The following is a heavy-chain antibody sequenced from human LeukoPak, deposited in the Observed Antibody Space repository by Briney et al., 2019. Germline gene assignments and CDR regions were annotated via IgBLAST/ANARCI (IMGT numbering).Heavy chain of an antibody. CDR3: VEEWPSFDY. D-gene: IGHD3-3*01. J-gene: IGHJ4*02. CDR1: GGSISSSSYY. Sequence: SETLSLTCIVSGGSISSSSYYWGWIRQPPGKGLEWIGSIYYSGSTYYNPSLKSRVTISVDTSKNQFSLKLSSVTAADTAVYYCVEEWPSFDYWGQGTLVTVSS. V-gene: IGHV4-39*01. CDR2: IYYSGST.